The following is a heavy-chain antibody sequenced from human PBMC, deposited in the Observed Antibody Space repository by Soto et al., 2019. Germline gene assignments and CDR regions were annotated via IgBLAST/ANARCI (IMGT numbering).Heavy chain of an antibody. D-gene: IGHD6-13*01. CDR2: ISGSGIST. CDR1: GFTFRDYA. CDR3: ATGGIAAVISDN. J-gene: IGHJ4*02. Sequence: GSLRLSCAASGFTFRDYAMSWVRQAPGKGLEWVAAISGSGISTYYGESVKGRLTVSRDNSMDTPYLQMNSLRAEDTAVYYCATGGIAAVISDNWGQGTLVTVSS. V-gene: IGHV3-23*01.